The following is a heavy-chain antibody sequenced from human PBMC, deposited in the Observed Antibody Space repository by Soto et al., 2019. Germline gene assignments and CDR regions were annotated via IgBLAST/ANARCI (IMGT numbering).Heavy chain of an antibody. CDR3: ARHGVLGYCSSTSCSPPGYYYYYMDV. CDR2: SYPGDSDT. J-gene: IGHJ6*03. V-gene: IGHV5-51*01. CDR1: GYSFSSYW. D-gene: IGHD2-2*01. Sequence: GESLKISCKGSGYSFSSYWIGWVRQMPGKGLEWMGISYPGDSDTRYSPSFQGQVTISADKSISTAYLQWSSLKASDTAMYYCARHGVLGYCSSTSCSPPGYYYYYMDVWGKGTTVTVSS.